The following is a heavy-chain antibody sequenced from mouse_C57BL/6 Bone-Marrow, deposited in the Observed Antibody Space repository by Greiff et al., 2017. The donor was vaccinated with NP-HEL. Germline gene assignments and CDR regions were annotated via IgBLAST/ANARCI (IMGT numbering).Heavy chain of an antibody. V-gene: IGHV1-69*01. J-gene: IGHJ4*01. CDR3: AREEDYYGSSYIYAMDY. CDR1: GYTFTSYW. Sequence: QVQLQQSGAELVMPGASVKLSCKASGYTFTSYWMHWVKQRPGQGLEWIGEIDPSDSYTNYNQKFKGKSTLTVDKSSSPAYMQLSSLTSDDSTVYYCAREEDYYGSSYIYAMDYGDQGTSVTVSS. CDR2: IDPSDSYT. D-gene: IGHD1-1*01.